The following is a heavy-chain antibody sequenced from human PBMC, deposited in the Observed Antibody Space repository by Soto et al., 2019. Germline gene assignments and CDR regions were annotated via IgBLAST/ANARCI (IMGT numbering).Heavy chain of an antibody. CDR3: ARQAYDWTRTSFWY. J-gene: IGHJ4*02. Sequence: QVQLVESGGGLVRPGGSLRLSCAASGFTFSDYYMSWIRQAPGKGLEWISYISFTTSTIYYADPVKCRFTISRDNAKNALYLQMNSLRAEDTAVYYCARQAYDWTRTSFWYWGQGTLVTVSS. D-gene: IGHD5-12*01. V-gene: IGHV3-11*01. CDR1: GFTFSDYY. CDR2: ISFTTSTI.